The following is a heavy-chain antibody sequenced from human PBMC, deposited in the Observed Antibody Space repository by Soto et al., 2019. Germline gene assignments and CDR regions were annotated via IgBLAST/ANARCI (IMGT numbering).Heavy chain of an antibody. D-gene: IGHD3-22*01. J-gene: IGHJ4*02. V-gene: IGHV4-39*01. CDR1: ADSINSRSYY. CDR2: VHYNGRT. CDR3: PGSYQYSGYYHGLDY. Sequence: SETLSLTCTVSADSINSRSYYWGCILQPPGKEQKWIGSVHYNGRTDYHPSLKRRVTISVATTNQQLSLLQTSLTAADTAVHFCPGSYQYSGYYHGLDYWGQGSLVTVSS.